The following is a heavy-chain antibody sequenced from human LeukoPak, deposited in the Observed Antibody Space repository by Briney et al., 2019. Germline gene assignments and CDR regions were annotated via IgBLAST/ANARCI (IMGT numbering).Heavy chain of an antibody. D-gene: IGHD1-26*01. V-gene: IGHV3-23*01. CDR3: ARVDSGRYYGHDY. J-gene: IGHJ4*02. CDR1: GFTFSSYA. Sequence: GGSLRLSCAASGFTFSSYAMSWVRQAPGKGLEWVSAISGSGGSTYYADSVKGRFTISRDNSKNTLYLQMNSLRAEDTAVYYCARVDSGRYYGHDYWGQGTLVTVTS. CDR2: ISGSGGST.